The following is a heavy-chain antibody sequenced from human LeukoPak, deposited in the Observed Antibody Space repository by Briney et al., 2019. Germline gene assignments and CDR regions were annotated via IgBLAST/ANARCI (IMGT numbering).Heavy chain of an antibody. V-gene: IGHV3-11*01. CDR2: ISSSGSTI. D-gene: IGHD2-15*01. CDR1: GFTFSDYY. Sequence: GGSLRLSCAASGFTFSDYYMSWIRQAPGKGLEWVSYISSSGSTIYYADSVKGRFTISRDNSKNTVYLQINSLTAEDTAVYYCAKSGLNRFDYWGQGTLVTVSS. J-gene: IGHJ4*02. CDR3: AKSGLNRFDY.